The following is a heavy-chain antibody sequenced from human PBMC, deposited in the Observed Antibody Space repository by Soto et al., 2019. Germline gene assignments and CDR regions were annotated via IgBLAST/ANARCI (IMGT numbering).Heavy chain of an antibody. CDR2: IYYLGNT. D-gene: IGHD3-3*01. Sequence: SETLSLTCTVSGGSISSGSSYWGWIRQPPGKGLEWSGSIYYLGNTYYNPSLRSRVTISVDTSKNQFSLKLSSVTAADTAVYYCARDFTHYDFWSGYYSGNWFDPWGQGTLVTVSS. J-gene: IGHJ5*02. CDR1: GGSISSGSSY. V-gene: IGHV4-39*07. CDR3: ARDFTHYDFWSGYYSGNWFDP.